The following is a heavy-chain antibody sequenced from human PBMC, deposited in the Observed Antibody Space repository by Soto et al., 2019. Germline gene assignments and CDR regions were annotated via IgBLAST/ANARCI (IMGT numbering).Heavy chain of an antibody. CDR2: TYYRSKWYN. Sequence: QVQLQQSGPGLVKPSQTLSLTCAISGDSVSSNSATWNWIRQSPSRGLEWLGRTYYRSKWYNDYAVSXXSXIXXNPDASKNQFSLQLSSVTPEDTAVYYCARGGTFDIWGQGTMVTVSS. CDR1: GDSVSSNSAT. D-gene: IGHD1-26*01. V-gene: IGHV6-1*01. CDR3: ARGGTFDI. J-gene: IGHJ3*02.